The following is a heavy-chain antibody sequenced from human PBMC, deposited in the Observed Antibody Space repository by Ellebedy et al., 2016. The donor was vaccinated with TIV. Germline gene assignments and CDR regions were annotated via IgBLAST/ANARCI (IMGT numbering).Heavy chain of an antibody. J-gene: IGHJ5*02. CDR2: ISGSGGST. CDR3: ATEGSGEGWFDP. V-gene: IGHV3-23*01. Sequence: GESLKISXAASGFTFSSYAMSWVRQAPGKGLEWVSAISGSGGSTYYADSVKGRFTISRDNSKNTLYLQMNSLRAEDTAVYYCATEGSGEGWFDPWGQGTLVTVSS. D-gene: IGHD2-15*01. CDR1: GFTFSSYA.